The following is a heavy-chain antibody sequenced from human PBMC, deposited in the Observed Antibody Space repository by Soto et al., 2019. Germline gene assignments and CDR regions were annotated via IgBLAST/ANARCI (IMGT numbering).Heavy chain of an antibody. D-gene: IGHD6-19*01. CDR2: IWYDGSNK. CDR1: GFTFSSYG. J-gene: IGHJ6*02. CDR3: ARETTGYSSGWYGDYYYYGMDV. V-gene: IGHV3-33*01. Sequence: GESLKISCAASGFTFSSYGMHWVRQAPGKGLEWVAVIWYDGSNKYYADSVKGRFTISRDNSKNTLYLQMNSLRAEDTTVYYCARETTGYSSGWYGDYYYYGMDVWGQGTTVTVSS.